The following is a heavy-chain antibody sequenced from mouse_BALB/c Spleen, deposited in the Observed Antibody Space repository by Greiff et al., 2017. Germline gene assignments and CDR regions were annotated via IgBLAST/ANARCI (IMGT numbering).Heavy chain of an antibody. Sequence: EVKLMESGPGLVKPSQSLSLTCSVTGYSITSGYYWNLIRQPPGNQLGWMGNIPYDGSNNYNPSLKNRISITRDTSKNQLFLKLNSVTTEDTATYSCARDDYYAMDYWGQGTSVTVSS. CDR3: ARDDYYAMDY. V-gene: IGHV3-6*02. CDR2: IPYDGSN. J-gene: IGHJ4*01. CDR1: GYSITSGYY.